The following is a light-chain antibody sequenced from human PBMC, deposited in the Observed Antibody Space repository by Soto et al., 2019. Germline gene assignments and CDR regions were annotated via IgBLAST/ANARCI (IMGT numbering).Light chain of an antibody. V-gene: IGKV1-39*01. Sequence: DIQMAQSPSSLSSSVGDRITVSCRASQSISRYLNWYQQRPGKAPRLLIYVTSTLQSGVPSRFSGSGSGTDFTLTINNLQPEDFATYYCQQNYNTPPFTFGPGTKVHIK. CDR2: VTS. J-gene: IGKJ3*01. CDR3: QQNYNTPPFT. CDR1: QSISRY.